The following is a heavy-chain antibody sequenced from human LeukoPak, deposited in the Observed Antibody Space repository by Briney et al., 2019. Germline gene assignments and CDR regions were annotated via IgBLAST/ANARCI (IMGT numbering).Heavy chain of an antibody. D-gene: IGHD5-12*01. J-gene: IGHJ4*02. CDR3: ASGLYSGDDWHEY. V-gene: IGHV3-20*04. Sequence: PGGSLRLSCAASGFTFDDYGMSWVRQAPGKGLEWVSGINWNGGSTGYADSVKGRFTISRDNAKNSLYLQMNSLRAEDSATYFCASGLYSGDDWHEYWGQGILVTVSS. CDR1: GFTFDDYG. CDR2: INWNGGST.